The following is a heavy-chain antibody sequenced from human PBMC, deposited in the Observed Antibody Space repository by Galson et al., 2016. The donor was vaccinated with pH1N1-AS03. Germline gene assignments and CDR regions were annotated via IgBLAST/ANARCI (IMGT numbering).Heavy chain of an antibody. CDR1: GFTFSNYA. V-gene: IGHV3-30*01. D-gene: IGHD1-7*01. CDR3: AGANYQYYFDC. J-gene: IGHJ4*02. CDR2: ISYDGSYE. Sequence: SLRLSCAASGFTFSNYAMHWVRQAPGQGLEWVAIISYDGSYEYYADSVRGRFTISRDDSKNTLFLQRNSLRPDDTALYYCAGANYQYYFDCWGQGTLVTVSS.